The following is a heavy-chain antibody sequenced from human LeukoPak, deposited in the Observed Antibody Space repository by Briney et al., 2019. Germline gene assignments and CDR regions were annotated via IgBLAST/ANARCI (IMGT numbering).Heavy chain of an antibody. V-gene: IGHV4-4*02. CDR2: IYYTETT. CDR3: ARESRRSYCNEY. J-gene: IGHJ4*02. D-gene: IGHD3-10*01. CDR1: GGSISSSNW. Sequence: SETLSLTCAVSGGSISSSNWWSWVRQPPGKGLDWIGYIYYTETTNYNPSLKSRLTISIDTSKNQFSLKLSSVTAADTAVYYCARESRRSYCNEYWGQGTLVIVSS.